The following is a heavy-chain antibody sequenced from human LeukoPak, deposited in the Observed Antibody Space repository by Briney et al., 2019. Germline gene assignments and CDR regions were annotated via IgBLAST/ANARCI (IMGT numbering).Heavy chain of an antibody. J-gene: IGHJ4*02. D-gene: IGHD3-3*01. Sequence: GGSLRLSCAASGFTFSSYGIHWVRQAPGKGLEWVAFIHNDGTDKYYADSVKGRFTISRDNYKNTMYLQMNSLRPEDTALYYCAKDSSNLDFWSGLRGGYYFDYWGQGTLVTVSS. CDR2: IHNDGTDK. CDR1: GFTFSSYG. V-gene: IGHV3-30*02. CDR3: AKDSSNLDFWSGLRGGYYFDY.